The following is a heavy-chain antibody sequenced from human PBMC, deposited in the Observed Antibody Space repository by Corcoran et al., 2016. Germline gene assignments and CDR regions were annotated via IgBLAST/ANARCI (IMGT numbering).Heavy chain of an antibody. V-gene: IGHV3-33*01. D-gene: IGHD2-15*01. CDR1: GFTFSSYG. CDR3: ARDQRGYCSVGSCYAPILDYYYGMDV. Sequence: QVQLVESGGGVVQPGRSLRLSCAASGFTFSSYGMHWVRQAPGKGLEWVAVIWYDGSNKYYADSVKGRFTISRDNSKNTLYLQMNSLRAEDTAVYYCARDQRGYCSVGSCYAPILDYYYGMDVWGQGTTVTVSS. J-gene: IGHJ6*02. CDR2: IWYDGSNK.